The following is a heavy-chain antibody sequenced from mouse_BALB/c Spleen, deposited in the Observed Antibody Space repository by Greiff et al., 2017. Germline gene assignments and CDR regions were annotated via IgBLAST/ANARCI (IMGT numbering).Heavy chain of an antibody. D-gene: IGHD2-10*02. CDR2: ISSGSSTI. J-gene: IGHJ4*01. V-gene: IGHV5-17*02. CDR3: ARKYDYAMDY. Sequence: EVQLMESGGGLVQPGGSRKLSCAASGFTFSSFGMHWVRQAPEKGLEWVAYISSGSSTIYYADTVKGRFTISRDNPKNTLFLQMTSLRSEDTAMYYCARKYDYAMDYWGQGTSVTVSS. CDR1: GFTFSSFG.